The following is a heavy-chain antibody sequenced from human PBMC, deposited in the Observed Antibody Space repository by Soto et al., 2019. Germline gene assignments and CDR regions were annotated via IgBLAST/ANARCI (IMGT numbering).Heavy chain of an antibody. Sequence: GGSLRLSCAASGFTFSSYGMHWVRQAPGKGLEWVAVIWYDGSNKYYADSVKGRFTISRDNSKNTLYLQMNSLRAEDTAVYYCASDRKRFGELLGLDYWGQGTLVTVSS. CDR1: GFTFSSYG. V-gene: IGHV3-33*01. J-gene: IGHJ4*02. D-gene: IGHD3-10*01. CDR3: ASDRKRFGELLGLDY. CDR2: IWYDGSNK.